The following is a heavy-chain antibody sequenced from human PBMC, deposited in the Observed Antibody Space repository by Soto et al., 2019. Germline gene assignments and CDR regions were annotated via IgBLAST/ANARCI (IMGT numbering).Heavy chain of an antibody. CDR2: INHSGST. V-gene: IGHV4-34*01. CDR3: ARGSVSGQQLVLRYFDY. J-gene: IGHJ4*02. Sequence: KPSETLSLTCAVYGGSFSGYYWSWIRQPPGKGLEWIGEINHSGSTNYNPSLKSRVTISVDTSKNQFSLKLSSVTAADTAVYYCARGSVSGQQLVLRYFDYWGQGTLVTVSS. D-gene: IGHD6-13*01. CDR1: GGSFSGYY.